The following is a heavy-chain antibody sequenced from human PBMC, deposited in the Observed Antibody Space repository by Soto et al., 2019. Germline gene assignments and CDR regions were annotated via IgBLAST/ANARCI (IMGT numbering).Heavy chain of an antibody. CDR1: GYTFTSYG. CDR2: ISAYNGNT. J-gene: IGHJ4*02. CDR3: ARPLFMTTVTTNLNPGY. D-gene: IGHD4-17*01. Sequence: QVQLVQSGAEVKKPGASVKVSCKASGYTFTSYGISWVRQAPGQGLEWMGWISAYNGNTNYAQKLQGRVTMTTDTSTSTAYMELRSLRSDDTAMYYCARPLFMTTVTTNLNPGYWGQGTLVTVSS. V-gene: IGHV1-18*01.